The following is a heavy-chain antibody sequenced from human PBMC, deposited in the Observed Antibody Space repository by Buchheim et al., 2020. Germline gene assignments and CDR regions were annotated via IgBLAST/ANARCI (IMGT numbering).Heavy chain of an antibody. V-gene: IGHV4-31*03. D-gene: IGHD3-16*01. CDR2: IYYSGST. CDR3: ARSKASAYDYVWGSFNWFDP. CDR1: GGSISSGGYY. J-gene: IGHJ5*02. Sequence: QVQLQESGPGLVKPSQTLSLTCTVSGGSISSGGYYWSWIRQHPGKGLEWIGYIYYSGSTYYNPSLKSRVTISVDTSKNQFSLKLSSVTAADTAVYYCARSKASAYDYVWGSFNWFDPWGQGTL.